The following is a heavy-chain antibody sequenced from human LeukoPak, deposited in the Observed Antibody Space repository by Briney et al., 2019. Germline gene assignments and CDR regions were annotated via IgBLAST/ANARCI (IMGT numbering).Heavy chain of an antibody. J-gene: IGHJ4*02. CDR2: TSSSDAGT. D-gene: IGHD3-10*01. V-gene: IGHV3-23*01. Sequence: GGSLRLSCAASGFTFSSYAMSWVRQAPGKGLEWVSATSSSDAGTYHAESVRGRFTISRDNSKNTLYLQMNNLRAEDTAIYYCATDSYVSGSYYRLFYWGQGTLVTVSS. CDR3: ATDSYVSGSYYRLFY. CDR1: GFTFSSYA.